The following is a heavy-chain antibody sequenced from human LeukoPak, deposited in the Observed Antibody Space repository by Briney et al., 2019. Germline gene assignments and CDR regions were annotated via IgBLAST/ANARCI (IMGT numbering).Heavy chain of an antibody. CDR1: GFTFSSYA. V-gene: IGHV3-23*01. Sequence: GGSLRLSCAASGFTFSSYAMSWVRQAPGKGLEWVSGIGGSSDSTYYADSVKGRFTISRDNSKNTLYLQMNSLRAEGTAVYYCANQVGATFNWGQGTLVAVSS. D-gene: IGHD1-26*01. CDR2: IGGSSDST. CDR3: ANQVGATFN. J-gene: IGHJ4*02.